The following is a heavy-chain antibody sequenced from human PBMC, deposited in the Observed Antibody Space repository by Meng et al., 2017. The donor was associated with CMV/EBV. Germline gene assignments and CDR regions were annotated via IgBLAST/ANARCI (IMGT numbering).Heavy chain of an antibody. Sequence: GESLKISCKGSGYSFTSYWIGWVRQMPGKGLEWMGIIYPGDSDTRYSPSFQGQVTISADKSISTAYLQWSSLKASDTAMYYCARGDAGPYCSSTSCYRYYGMDVWGQGTTVTVSS. J-gene: IGHJ6*02. D-gene: IGHD2-2*01. CDR2: IYPGDSDT. CDR3: ARGDAGPYCSSTSCYRYYGMDV. CDR1: GYSFTSYW. V-gene: IGHV5-51*01.